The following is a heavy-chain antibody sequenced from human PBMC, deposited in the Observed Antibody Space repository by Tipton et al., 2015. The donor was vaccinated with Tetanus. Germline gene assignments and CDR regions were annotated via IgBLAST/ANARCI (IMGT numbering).Heavy chain of an antibody. D-gene: IGHD4-17*01. V-gene: IGHV1-69*01. CDR1: GGTFSSYA. CDR2: IIPIFGTA. J-gene: IGHJ6*02. Sequence: QLVQSGAEVKKPGSSVKVSCKASGGTFSSYAISWVRQAPGQGLEWMGGIIPIFGTANYAQKFQGRVTITADESTSTAYMELSSLRSEDTAVYYCARGDDYGDNDYYYGMDVWGQGTTVTVSS. CDR3: ARGDDYGDNDYYYGMDV.